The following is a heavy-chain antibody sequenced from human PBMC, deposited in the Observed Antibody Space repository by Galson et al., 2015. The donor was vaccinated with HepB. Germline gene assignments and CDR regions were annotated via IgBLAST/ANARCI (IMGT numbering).Heavy chain of an antibody. V-gene: IGHV3-66*01. CDR1: GLTVSDNY. CDR3: ARVPRDSSSWGGGMDV. CDR2: MYSGGNT. J-gene: IGHJ6*02. Sequence: SLRLSCAASGLTVSDNYMTWVRQAPGKGLEWVSVMYSGGNTYYADSVKGRFTVSKDHSKNTFYLQMNRLITEDTAVYYCARVPRDSSSWGGGMDVWGQGATATVS. D-gene: IGHD6-13*01.